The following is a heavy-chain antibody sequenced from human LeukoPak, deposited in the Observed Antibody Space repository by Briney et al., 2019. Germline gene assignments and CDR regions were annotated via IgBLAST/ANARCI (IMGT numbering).Heavy chain of an antibody. J-gene: IGHJ4*02. Sequence: SETLSLTCTVSGGSISNYYWSWIRQPPGEGLEWIGYFYYSGSTNYNPSLKSRVTISVDTSKNQFSLKLSSVTAADTAVYYCARWGDSSTLDNWGQGTLVTVSS. V-gene: IGHV4-59*01. CDR3: ARWGDSSTLDN. D-gene: IGHD2-21*02. CDR2: FYYSGST. CDR1: GGSISNYY.